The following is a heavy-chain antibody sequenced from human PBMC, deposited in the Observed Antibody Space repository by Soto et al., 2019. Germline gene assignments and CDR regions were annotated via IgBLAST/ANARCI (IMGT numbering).Heavy chain of an antibody. D-gene: IGHD2-21*02. CDR1: GYSFTSHW. Sequence: PGESLKISCKGSGYSFTSHWIGWLRQMPGKGLEWMVIIYPGDSDTRYSPSFQGQVSISVDKSNSTTYLQWSSLQASDNAIYYCARHESSLVTASYQSYFYSMDVWGQGTTVTVSS. CDR3: ARHESSLVTASYQSYFYSMDV. J-gene: IGHJ6*02. V-gene: IGHV5-51*01. CDR2: IYPGDSDT.